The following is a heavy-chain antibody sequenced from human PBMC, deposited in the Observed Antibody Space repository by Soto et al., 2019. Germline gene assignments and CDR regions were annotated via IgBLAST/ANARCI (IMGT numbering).Heavy chain of an antibody. CDR1: GFSLSTSGVG. CDR2: IYWDDDK. V-gene: IGHV2-5*02. J-gene: IGHJ3*02. CDR3: AHRQIAAAGTAFDI. Sequence: QITLKESGPTLVKPTQTLTLTCTFSGFSLSTSGVGVGWIRQPPGKALEWLALIYWDDDKRYSPSLKSRLTITKDTSKNQVVLTMTNMDPVDTATYYCAHRQIAAAGTAFDIWGQGTMVTVSS. D-gene: IGHD6-13*01.